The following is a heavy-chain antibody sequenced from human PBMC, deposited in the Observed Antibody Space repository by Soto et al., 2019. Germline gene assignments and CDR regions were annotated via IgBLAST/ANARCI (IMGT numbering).Heavy chain of an antibody. CDR1: GFTLSSYW. Sequence: PGGSLRLSCAASGFTLSSYWMHWVRQAPGKGLVWVSRISLDGFSTTYADSVKGRFTVSRDNAKNTLYLEMNSLRAEDTAVYYCTRPLGSYRYFDYWGQGTLVTVSS. J-gene: IGHJ4*02. D-gene: IGHD3-16*02. CDR2: ISLDGFST. CDR3: TRPLGSYRYFDY. V-gene: IGHV3-74*01.